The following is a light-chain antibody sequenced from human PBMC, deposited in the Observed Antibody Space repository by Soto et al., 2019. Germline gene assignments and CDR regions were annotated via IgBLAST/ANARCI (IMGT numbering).Light chain of an antibody. CDR1: QSLSDY. V-gene: IGKV1-39*01. J-gene: IGKJ4*01. CDR3: QQSYDVRLS. Sequence: DIQMTQSPSSLSADVGDRVTITCRASQSLSDYLNWYQQKPGKAPNLLIHGASTLQSGVPSRFSGGGSGTEFTLTISSPQPEDFATYYCQQSYDVRLSFGGGTKV. CDR2: GAS.